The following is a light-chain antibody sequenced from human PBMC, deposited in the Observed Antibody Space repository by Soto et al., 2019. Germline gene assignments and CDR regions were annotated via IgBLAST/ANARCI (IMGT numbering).Light chain of an antibody. Sequence: EIVMTQSPATVSVSPGERATLSCRTSHSVNSHVAWYQQKPGQAPRLLLYGASTRATGIPVRFSGSGFGTEFTLTISSLQSEDFAVYYCQQYKNWPLFGQGTRLEI. J-gene: IGKJ5*01. V-gene: IGKV3-15*01. CDR2: GAS. CDR1: HSVNSH. CDR3: QQYKNWPL.